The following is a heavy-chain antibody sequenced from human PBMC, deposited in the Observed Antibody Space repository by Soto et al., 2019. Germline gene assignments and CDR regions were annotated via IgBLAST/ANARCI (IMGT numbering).Heavy chain of an antibody. Sequence: QVQLVQSGAEVKKPRSSVKVSCKASGGTFSSFAISWVRQAPGQGLEWMGGIIPIFGTTNYAQKFQGRVTITADESTSTAYMEVTTLRSEDTAVYYCARDRDHTYDYWGQGTLVTVSS. V-gene: IGHV1-69*01. CDR1: GGTFSSFA. J-gene: IGHJ4*02. CDR3: ARDRDHTYDY. CDR2: IIPIFGTT.